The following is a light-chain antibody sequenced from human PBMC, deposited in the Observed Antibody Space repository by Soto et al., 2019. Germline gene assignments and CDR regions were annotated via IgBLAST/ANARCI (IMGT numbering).Light chain of an antibody. V-gene: IGKV3-11*01. CDR3: QQRSDSIS. J-gene: IGKJ5*01. Sequence: RVMTQCPTTLSVSPGERATLSVWASHSVTTHLAWVQQRPGQTPRLLIYDASTRAPGIPARFSGRGSGADFTLIICSLEPEDFAVYYCQQRSDSISFGQGTRLEIK. CDR2: DAS. CDR1: HSVTTH.